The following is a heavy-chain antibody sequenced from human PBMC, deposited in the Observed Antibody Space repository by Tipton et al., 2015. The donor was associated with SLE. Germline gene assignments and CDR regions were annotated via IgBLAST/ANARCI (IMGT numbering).Heavy chain of an antibody. V-gene: IGHV4-4*07. CDR3: AREGDRDYFDF. D-gene: IGHD2-21*02. CDR1: GDSITSGYY. CDR2: IYRSGST. Sequence: TLSLTCAVSGDSITSGYYWGWIRQPAGKGLEWIGRIYRSGSTDYNTSLKSRVTMSVDTSRNRFSLKLTSVTAADAAVYYCAREGDRDYFDFWGQGMLVTVSS. J-gene: IGHJ4*02.